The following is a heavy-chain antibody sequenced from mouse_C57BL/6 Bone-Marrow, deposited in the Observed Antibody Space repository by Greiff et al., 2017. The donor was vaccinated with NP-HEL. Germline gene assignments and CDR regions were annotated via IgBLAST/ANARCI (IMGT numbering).Heavy chain of an antibody. CDR3: ARGEYSGSYFDY. Sequence: QVQLQQPGAELVKPGASVKLSCKASGYTFTSYWMHWVKQRPGQGLEWIGMIHPNSGSTNYNEKFKSKATLTVDKSSSTAYMQLSSLTSEDSAVDCCARGEYSGSYFDYWGQGTTLTVSS. J-gene: IGHJ2*01. CDR2: IHPNSGST. CDR1: GYTFTSYW. V-gene: IGHV1-64*01. D-gene: IGHD2-10*02.